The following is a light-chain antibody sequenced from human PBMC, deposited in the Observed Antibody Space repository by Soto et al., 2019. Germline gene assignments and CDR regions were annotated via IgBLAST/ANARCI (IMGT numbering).Light chain of an antibody. CDR2: DAS. V-gene: IGKV3-11*01. CDR3: QKRLT. Sequence: EIVLTQSPATLSLSPGERATLSCRASQSVSSYLAWYQQKPGQAPRLLIYDASNRATGIPARFSGSGSGIDFTSTISSLEPEDCAVYYCQKRLTFGGVTKVKIK. J-gene: IGKJ4*01. CDR1: QSVSSY.